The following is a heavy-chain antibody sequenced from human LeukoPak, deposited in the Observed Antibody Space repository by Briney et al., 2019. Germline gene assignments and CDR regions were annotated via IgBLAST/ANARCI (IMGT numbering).Heavy chain of an antibody. D-gene: IGHD6-19*01. CDR1: GCTFIGYY. CDR2: IDPYSGGT. CDR3: ARDGVAGSSDAFDI. V-gene: IGHV1-2*02. J-gene: IGHJ3*02. Sequence: ASVKVSCKASGCTFIGYYMHWVRQAPGQGLEWMGWIDPYSGGTHFAQRFQGRVSMTLDTSISTAYMELTRLTSDYTAVYYGARDGVAGSSDAFDIWGQGTMVTVSA.